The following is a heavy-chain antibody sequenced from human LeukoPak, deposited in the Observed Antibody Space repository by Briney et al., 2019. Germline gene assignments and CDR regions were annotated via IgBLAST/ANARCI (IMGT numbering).Heavy chain of an antibody. V-gene: IGHV4-59*02. CDR1: GGSVSSYY. CDR3: ARDTYSGIYYPYYYYYCMDV. J-gene: IGHJ6*03. D-gene: IGHD1-26*01. CDR2: IYYSGST. Sequence: SETLSLTCTVSGGSVSSYYWSWIRQPPGKGLEWIGYIYYSGSTNYNPSLKSRVTISLDTSKNQFSLKVSSVTAADTAVYYCARDTYSGIYYPYYYYYCMDVWGKGTTVTVSS.